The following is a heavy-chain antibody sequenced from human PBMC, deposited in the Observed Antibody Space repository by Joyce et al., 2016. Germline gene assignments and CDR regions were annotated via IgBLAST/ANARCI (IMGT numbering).Heavy chain of an antibody. CDR3: TKDMGQDSSGYYHYGMDV. CDR2: ITWDGGRT. Sequence: EVQLVESGGAVVQPGGSLRLSCAASGFTFDDYTLHWVRQFPGKGLELVSLITWDGGRTEYADSVRGRFTVSRDNSKNSLYLQMNSLRSEDTALYYCTKDMGQDSSGYYHYGMDVWGQGTTVTVSS. J-gene: IGHJ6*02. V-gene: IGHV3-43*01. CDR1: GFTFDDYT. D-gene: IGHD6-25*01.